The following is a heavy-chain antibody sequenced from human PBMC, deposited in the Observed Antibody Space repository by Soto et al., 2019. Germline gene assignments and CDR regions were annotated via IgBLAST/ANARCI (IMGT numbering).Heavy chain of an antibody. CDR1: GFTFSSYA. CDR2: ISSSGGST. V-gene: IGHV3-23*01. Sequence: EVQLLESGGGLVQPGGSLRLSCAASGFTFSSYAMSWVRQAPGKGLEWVSVISSSGGSTYYADSVKGRFTISRDNSKNTLYLQMNSLRAEDTAVYYCAKGRGYCMSTSCYVGSDYWGQGTLVTVSS. CDR3: AKGRGYCMSTSCYVGSDY. J-gene: IGHJ4*02. D-gene: IGHD2-2*01.